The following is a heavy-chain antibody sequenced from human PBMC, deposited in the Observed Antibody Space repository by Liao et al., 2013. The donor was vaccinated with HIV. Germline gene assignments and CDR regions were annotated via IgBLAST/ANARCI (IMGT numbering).Heavy chain of an antibody. CDR1: GGSISSGSYY. D-gene: IGHD3-3*01. Sequence: QVQLQESGPGLVKPSQTLSLTCTVSGGSISSGSYYWSWIRQPAGKGLEWIGRIYTSGSTNYNPSLKSRVTISVDTSKNQFSLKLSSVTAADTAVYYCARGRGLDWSGYLNLNWFDPWGQGTLVTVSS. CDR2: IYTSGST. CDR3: ARGRGLDWSGYLNLNWFDP. J-gene: IGHJ5*02. V-gene: IGHV4-61*02.